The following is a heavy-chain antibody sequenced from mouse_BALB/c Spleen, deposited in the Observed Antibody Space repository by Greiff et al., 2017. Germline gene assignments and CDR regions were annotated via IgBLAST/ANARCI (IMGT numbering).Heavy chain of an antibody. J-gene: IGHJ4*01. CDR3: ARGPTATLYSYAMDY. CDR1: GFNIKDTY. V-gene: IGHV14-3*02. Sequence: EVQRVESGAELVKPGASVKLSCTASGFNIKDTYMHWVKQRPEQGLEWIGRIDPANGNTKYDPKFQGKATITADTSSNTAYLQLSSLTSEDTAVYYCARGPTATLYSYAMDYWGQGTSVTVSS. D-gene: IGHD1-2*01. CDR2: IDPANGNT.